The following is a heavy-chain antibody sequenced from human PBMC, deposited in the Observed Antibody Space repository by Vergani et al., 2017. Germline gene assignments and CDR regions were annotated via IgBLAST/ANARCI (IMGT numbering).Heavy chain of an antibody. CDR2: ISYDGSNK. CDR3: AREKFGVVNYYYYGMDV. Sequence: QVQLVESGGGVVQPGRSLRLSCAASGFTFSSYGMHWVRQAPGKGLEWVAVISYDGSNKYYADSVKGRFTISRDNSKNTLYLQMNSLRAEDTAVYYCAREKFGVVNYYYYGMDVWGQGTTVTVSS. CDR1: GFTFSSYG. D-gene: IGHD3-3*01. V-gene: IGHV3-30*03. J-gene: IGHJ6*02.